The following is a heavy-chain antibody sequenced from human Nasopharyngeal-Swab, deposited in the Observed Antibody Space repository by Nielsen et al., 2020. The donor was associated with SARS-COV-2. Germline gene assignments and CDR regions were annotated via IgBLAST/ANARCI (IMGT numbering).Heavy chain of an antibody. D-gene: IGHD3-3*01. Sequence: WGREAAGQRLEGVGWINAGNGNTKYSQKFQGRVTTTRDTSASTAYMELSSLRYEDTAVYYCARDQYYDFWSGYSRGLGWFDPWGQGTLVTVSS. V-gene: IGHV1-3*01. CDR3: ARDQYYDFWSGYSRGLGWFDP. J-gene: IGHJ5*02. CDR2: INAGNGNT.